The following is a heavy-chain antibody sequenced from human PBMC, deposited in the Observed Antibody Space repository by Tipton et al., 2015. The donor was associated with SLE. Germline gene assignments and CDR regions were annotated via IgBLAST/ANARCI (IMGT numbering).Heavy chain of an antibody. J-gene: IGHJ3*02. D-gene: IGHD3-10*01. CDR2: IHHSGST. V-gene: IGHV4-38-2*02. CDR1: DYSITSGYF. CDR3: ARESNYSGPTMDGDAFDI. Sequence: TLSLTCQVSDYSITSGYFWGWIRQPPGKGLEWIASIHHSGSTYYNPSLKSRISISVDTSKNHFSLKVRSATAADTAVYYCARESNYSGPTMDGDAFDIWGQGTMVTVSS.